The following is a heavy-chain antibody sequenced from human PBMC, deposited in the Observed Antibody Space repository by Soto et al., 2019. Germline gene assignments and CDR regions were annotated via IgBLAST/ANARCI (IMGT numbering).Heavy chain of an antibody. D-gene: IGHD5-18*01. CDR3: SRGILV. J-gene: IGHJ4*02. Sequence: QVQLQESGPVLVKPSQTLSHTCTVSGGSINSGGYCWRWIRQHPGKGLDWIGCISYGGSTSYNPSLKSRVTISVDTSKNQFSLKLTSVTAADTAVYSCSRGILVWGQGALITVSS. V-gene: IGHV4-31*03. CDR2: ISYGGST. CDR1: GGSINSGGYC.